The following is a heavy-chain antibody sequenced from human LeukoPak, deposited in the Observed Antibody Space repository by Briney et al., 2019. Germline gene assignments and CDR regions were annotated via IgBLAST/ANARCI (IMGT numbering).Heavy chain of an antibody. V-gene: IGHV4-4*09. CDR2: IYTSGST. Sequence: SETLSLTCTVSGGSISSYYWSWIRQPPGKGLEWIGYIYTSGSTNYNPSLKSRVTISVDTSKNQFSLKLSSVTAADTAVYYCARAVAGAYFDYWGQGTLVTASS. CDR1: GGSISSYY. J-gene: IGHJ4*02. D-gene: IGHD6-19*01. CDR3: ARAVAGAYFDY.